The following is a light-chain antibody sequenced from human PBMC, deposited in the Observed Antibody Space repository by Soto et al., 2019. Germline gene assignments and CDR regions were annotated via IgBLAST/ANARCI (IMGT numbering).Light chain of an antibody. CDR3: QQYGSSSWT. J-gene: IGKJ1*01. CDR2: GAS. CDR1: QSISSSY. V-gene: IGKV3-20*01. Sequence: EIGLTQSPGTLSLSPWKRATLSCRASQSISSSYLAWYQQRPGQAPRLLIYGASSRATGIPDRFSGSGSGTEFTLTISRMEPEDFAVYYCQQYGSSSWTFGQGTKVDIK.